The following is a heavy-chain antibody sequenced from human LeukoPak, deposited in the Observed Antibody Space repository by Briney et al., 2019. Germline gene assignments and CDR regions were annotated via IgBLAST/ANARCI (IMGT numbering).Heavy chain of an antibody. CDR3: ARLFGDYETPAFDI. V-gene: IGHV4-39*01. D-gene: IGHD4-17*01. J-gene: IGHJ3*02. CDR1: GDSISRSHY. CDR2: IKYSGST. Sequence: SETLSLTCTVSGDSISRSHYWGWIRQPPGKGLEWIGSIKYSGSTFCNPSLKSRVTISVDTSKNQFSLKLSSVTAADTAVHYCARLFGDYETPAFDIWGQGTMVTVS.